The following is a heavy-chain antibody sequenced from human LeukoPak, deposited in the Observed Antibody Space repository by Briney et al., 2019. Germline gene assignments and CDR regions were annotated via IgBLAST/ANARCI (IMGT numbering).Heavy chain of an antibody. CDR1: GYSFSSNG. D-gene: IGHD3-10*01. J-gene: IGHJ4*02. Sequence: ASVKVSCKASGYSFSSNGISWVRQAPGQGLEWMGLISAYNGNIKYAQKFQGRVTMTTDTSTSTAYMELMNLRSDDSAVYYCARDRDRMVQEVIALFDCWGQGTQVSV. CDR3: ARDRDRMVQEVIALFDC. V-gene: IGHV1-18*04. CDR2: ISAYNGNI.